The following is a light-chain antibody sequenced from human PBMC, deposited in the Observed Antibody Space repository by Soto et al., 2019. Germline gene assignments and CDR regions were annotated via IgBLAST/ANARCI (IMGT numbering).Light chain of an antibody. CDR3: QHRYNTPGT. CDR2: NAS. V-gene: IGKV1-39*01. J-gene: IGKJ1*01. CDR1: QTISNF. Sequence: DIQMTQSPSSLFASVGDRLTITCRASQTISNFLNWYQQKPGRAPKVLIYNASSLQRGVPSRFSGSGSGTDFTLAVHRQKPEYFATYYSQHRYNTPGTSGQGTKVDTK.